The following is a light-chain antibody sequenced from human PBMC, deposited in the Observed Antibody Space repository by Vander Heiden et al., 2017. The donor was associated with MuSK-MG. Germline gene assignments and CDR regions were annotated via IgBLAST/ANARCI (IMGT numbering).Light chain of an antibody. CDR1: QSVLYSSNNENY. CDR3: QQYYSSPLT. J-gene: IGKJ4*01. V-gene: IGKV4-1*01. Sequence: DFVMTQSPDSLAVSLGERATINCKSSQSVLYSSNNENYLAWYQQKPGQPPKLLIYWASNRESGVPDRFSGSGSGTDFTLTISSLQAEDVAVYYCQQYYSSPLTFGGGTEVEIK. CDR2: WAS.